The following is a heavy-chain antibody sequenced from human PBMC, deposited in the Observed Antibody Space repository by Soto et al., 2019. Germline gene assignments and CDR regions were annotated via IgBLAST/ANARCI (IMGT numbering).Heavy chain of an antibody. J-gene: IGHJ4*02. CDR2: IDYSGST. CDR3: AREGGDGVDY. CDR1: GGSISSVNYY. D-gene: IGHD3-16*01. Sequence: QVQLQESGPGLVKPSQTLSLTCTVSGGSISSVNYYWSWIRQHPGKGLELIGYIDYSGSTYYNPSLKSRLTILVDTSKNQFSLKVNFVTAADTAVYYCAREGGDGVDYWGQGTLVTVSS. V-gene: IGHV4-31*03.